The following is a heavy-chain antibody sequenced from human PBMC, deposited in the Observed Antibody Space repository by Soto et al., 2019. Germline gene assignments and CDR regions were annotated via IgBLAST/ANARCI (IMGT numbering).Heavy chain of an antibody. Sequence: QVQLVQSGAEVKKPGASVKVSCKASGYTFTSYAMHWVRQAPGQRLEWLGWINAGNGDTKYSQKFQGRVTITRDTSASTAYMELSSLRSEDTAVYYCARGNGYDVDFWGQGTLVTVSS. CDR1: GYTFTSYA. J-gene: IGHJ4*02. CDR3: ARGNGYDVDF. V-gene: IGHV1-3*01. CDR2: INAGNGDT. D-gene: IGHD5-12*01.